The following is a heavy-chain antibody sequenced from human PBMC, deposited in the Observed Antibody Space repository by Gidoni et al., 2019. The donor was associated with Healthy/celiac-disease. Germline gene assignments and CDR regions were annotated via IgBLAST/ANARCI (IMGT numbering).Heavy chain of an antibody. V-gene: IGHV3-30-3*01. CDR3: ARDGRRATQWLVWGGNWFDP. Sequence: QVQLVESGGGVVQPGRSLRLSCPASGFTFGSYARHWVRQAPGKGLEWVAVISYDGSNKYYADSVKGRFTISRDNSKNTLYLQMNSLRAEDTAVYYCARDGRRATQWLVWGGNWFDPWGQGTLVTVSS. CDR2: ISYDGSNK. D-gene: IGHD6-19*01. CDR1: GFTFGSYA. J-gene: IGHJ5*02.